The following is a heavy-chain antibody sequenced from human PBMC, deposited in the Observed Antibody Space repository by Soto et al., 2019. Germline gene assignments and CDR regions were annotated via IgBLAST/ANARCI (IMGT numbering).Heavy chain of an antibody. J-gene: IGHJ4*02. V-gene: IGHV3-23*01. CDR2: FSGSGGST. D-gene: IGHD5-12*01. CDR3: AKVSYSGYDWSPFDY. CDR1: GFTFSSYA. Sequence: GGSLRLSCAPGGFTFSSYAMRWVRQATGNVFVCVSVFSGSGGSTYSADSVKGRFSISRDNSKNTLYLQMNSLSAEDTAVYYCAKVSYSGYDWSPFDYWGQGTLVTVSS.